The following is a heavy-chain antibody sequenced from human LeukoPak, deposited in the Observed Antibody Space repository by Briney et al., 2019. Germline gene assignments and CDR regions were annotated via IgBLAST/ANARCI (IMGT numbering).Heavy chain of an antibody. D-gene: IGHD5-24*01. Sequence: SETLSLTCTVSGYSISSGYYWGWIRQPPGKGLEWIGSIYHSGSTYYNPSLKSRVTISVDTSKNQFSLKLSSVTAADTAVYYCARGIRDGYNYYYYYMDVWGKGTTVTISS. CDR3: ARGIRDGYNYYYYYMDV. J-gene: IGHJ6*03. CDR2: IYHSGST. CDR1: GYSISSGYY. V-gene: IGHV4-38-2*02.